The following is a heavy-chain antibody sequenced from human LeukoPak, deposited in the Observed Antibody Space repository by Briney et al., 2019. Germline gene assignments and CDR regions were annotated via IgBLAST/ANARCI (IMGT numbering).Heavy chain of an antibody. D-gene: IGHD3-16*02. J-gene: IGHJ4*02. Sequence: SETLSLTCAVYGGSFSGYYWSWIRQPPGKGLEWIGEINHSGSTNYNPSLKSRVTISVDTSKNQFSLKLSSVTAADTAVYYCARDRERDRLHYFDYWGQGTLVTVSS. CDR2: INHSGST. CDR1: GGSFSGYY. CDR3: ARDRERDRLHYFDY. V-gene: IGHV4-34*01.